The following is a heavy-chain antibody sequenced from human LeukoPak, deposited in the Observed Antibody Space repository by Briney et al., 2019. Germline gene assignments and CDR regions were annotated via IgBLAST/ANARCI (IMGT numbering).Heavy chain of an antibody. V-gene: IGHV3-30*18. CDR3: AKEGLDDYGDYYGYYYYYYMDV. CDR2: ISYDGSNK. D-gene: IGHD4-17*01. Sequence: GGSLRLSCAASGFTFSSYGMHWVRQAPGKGLEWVAVISYDGSNKYYADSVKGRFTISRDNSKNTLYLQMNSLRAEDTAVYYCAKEGLDDYGDYYGYYYYYYMDVWGKGTTVTVSS. CDR1: GFTFSSYG. J-gene: IGHJ6*03.